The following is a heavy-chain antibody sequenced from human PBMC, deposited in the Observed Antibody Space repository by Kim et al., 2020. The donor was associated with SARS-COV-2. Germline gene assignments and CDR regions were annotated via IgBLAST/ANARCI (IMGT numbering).Heavy chain of an antibody. D-gene: IGHD3-22*01. Sequence: GGSLRLSCSASGFTFSSYAMHWVRQAPGKGLEYVSAISSNGGSTYYADSVKGRFTISRDNSKNTLYLQMSSLRAEDTAVYYCVIAVRYYYDSSGYYPYWGQGTLVTVSS. J-gene: IGHJ4*02. CDR3: VIAVRYYYDSSGYYPY. CDR1: GFTFSSYA. V-gene: IGHV3-64D*06. CDR2: ISSNGGST.